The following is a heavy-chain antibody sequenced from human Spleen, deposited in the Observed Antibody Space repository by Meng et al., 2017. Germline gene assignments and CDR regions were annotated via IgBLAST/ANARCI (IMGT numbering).Heavy chain of an antibody. CDR1: SISSHS. J-gene: IGHJ4*02. CDR3: ARVAVGATAHFDY. D-gene: IGHD1-26*01. CDR2: IYYTGTT. V-gene: IGHV4-59*11. Sequence: SETLSLTCTVDSISSHSWSWIRQPPGKGLEWIGYIYYTGTTNYNPSLKSRVTISVDTSNNQFSLNLSSVTAADTAVYYCARVAVGATAHFDYWGQGTLVTVSS.